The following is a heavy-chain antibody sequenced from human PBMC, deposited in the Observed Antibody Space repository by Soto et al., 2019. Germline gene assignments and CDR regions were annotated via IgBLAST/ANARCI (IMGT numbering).Heavy chain of an antibody. Sequence: SETLSLTCTVPGGSIRSSHYYWGWIRQPPAKKMDWNGSIYYRGSTYYNPFLKSRVTISVYTSKNHFFLKLSSVTAADTAVYYCARHSVVVPAAPKRNYYYYYGMDVWGQGTTVS. CDR3: ARHSVVVPAAPKRNYYYYYGMDV. D-gene: IGHD2-2*01. J-gene: IGHJ6*02. V-gene: IGHV4-39*01. CDR2: IYYRGST. CDR1: GGSIRSSHYY.